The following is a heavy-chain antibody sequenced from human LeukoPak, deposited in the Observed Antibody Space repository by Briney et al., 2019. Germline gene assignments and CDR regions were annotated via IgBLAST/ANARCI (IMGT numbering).Heavy chain of an antibody. CDR3: AKDRYSYAYEYFDC. J-gene: IGHJ4*02. V-gene: IGHV3-30*18. Sequence: GGSLRLSCAASGFTFSSYGMHWVGQAPGKGLEWVAVISYDGRNKYYADSVKGRFTISRDNSKNTLYLQMNSLRAEDTAVYYCAKDRYSYAYEYFDCWGQGTLVTVSS. CDR2: ISYDGRNK. CDR1: GFTFSSYG. D-gene: IGHD5-18*01.